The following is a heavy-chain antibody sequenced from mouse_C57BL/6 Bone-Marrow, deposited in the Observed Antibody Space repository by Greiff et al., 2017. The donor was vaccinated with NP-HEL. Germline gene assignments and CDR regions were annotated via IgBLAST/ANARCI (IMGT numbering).Heavy chain of an antibody. CDR2: INPSSGYT. D-gene: IGHD1-1*01. V-gene: IGHV1-4*01. Sequence: VQRVESGAELARPGASVKMSCKASGYTFTSYTMHWVKQRPGQGLEWIGYINPSSGYTKYNQKFKDKATLTADKSSSTAYMQLSSLTSEDSAVYYCARKTTGGLDYWGQGTTLTVSS. J-gene: IGHJ2*01. CDR3: ARKTTGGLDY. CDR1: GYTFTSYT.